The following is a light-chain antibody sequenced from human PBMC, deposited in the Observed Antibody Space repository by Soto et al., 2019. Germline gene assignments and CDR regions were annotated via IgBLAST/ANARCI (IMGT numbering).Light chain of an antibody. V-gene: IGKV3-11*01. CDR3: QQRSNWPRT. CDR1: QSVSSY. J-gene: IGKJ1*01. CDR2: DAS. Sequence: EILLTQSPATLSLSPGEKATPSCRASQSVSSYLAWYQQKPGQAPRLLIYDASNRATGIPARFSGSGSGTDFTLTISSLEPEDFAVYYCQQRSNWPRTFGQGTKVDIK.